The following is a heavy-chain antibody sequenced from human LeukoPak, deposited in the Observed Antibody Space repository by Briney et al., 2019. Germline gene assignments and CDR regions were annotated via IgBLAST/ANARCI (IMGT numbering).Heavy chain of an antibody. D-gene: IGHD3-22*01. V-gene: IGHV1-69*13. CDR1: GGTFSSYA. J-gene: IGHJ3*02. CDR2: IIPIFGTA. CDR3: ARESGPYYDSSGYYYRAGWDAFDI. Sequence: SVKVSCKASGGTFSSYAISWVRQAPGQGLEWMGGIIPIFGTANYAQKFQGRVTITADESTSTAYMELSSLRSEDTAVYYCARESGPYYDSSGYYYRAGWDAFDIWGQGTMVTVSS.